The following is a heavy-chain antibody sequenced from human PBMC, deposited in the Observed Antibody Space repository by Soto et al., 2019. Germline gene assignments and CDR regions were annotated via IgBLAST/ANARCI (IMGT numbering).Heavy chain of an antibody. CDR1: GFTFSSYV. Sequence: GGSLRLSCAGAGFTFSSYVMSWVRQAPGKGLEWVSGISGSGFGTFYADSVKGRFAISRDNSNNTLYLLMNYLRAEDTAVYYCAKDPKAGSGDNFGQFDFWGQGTLVTVSS. CDR2: ISGSGFGT. J-gene: IGHJ4*02. CDR3: AKDPKAGSGDNFGQFDF. V-gene: IGHV3-23*01. D-gene: IGHD5-18*01.